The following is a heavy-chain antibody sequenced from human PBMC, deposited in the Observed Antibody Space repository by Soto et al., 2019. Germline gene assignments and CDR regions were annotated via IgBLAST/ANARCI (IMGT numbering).Heavy chain of an antibody. V-gene: IGHV3-30-3*01. Sequence: GGSLRLSCAASGFTFSSYAMHWVRQAPGKGLEWVAVISYDGSNKYYADSVKGRFTISRDNSKNTLYLQMNSLRAEDTAVYYCARAHSSSWYEGGDSYYFDYWGQGTLVTVSS. CDR2: ISYDGSNK. CDR1: GFTFSSYA. J-gene: IGHJ4*02. CDR3: ARAHSSSWYEGGDSYYFDY. D-gene: IGHD6-13*01.